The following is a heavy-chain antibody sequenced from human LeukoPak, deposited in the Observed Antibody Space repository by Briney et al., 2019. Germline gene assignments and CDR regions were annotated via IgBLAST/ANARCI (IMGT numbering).Heavy chain of an antibody. V-gene: IGHV3-23*01. J-gene: IGHJ5*02. CDR3: ARDRRVRGVYNWFDP. CDR2: ISDSGDNT. CDR1: GFTFSSYA. Sequence: GGSLRLSCVASGFTFSSYAMSWVRQAPGKGLEWVSTISDSGDNTYYADSVKGRFTISRDNSKKTLYLQMNSLRAEDTAVYYCARDRRVRGVYNWFDPWGQGTLVTVSS. D-gene: IGHD3-10*01.